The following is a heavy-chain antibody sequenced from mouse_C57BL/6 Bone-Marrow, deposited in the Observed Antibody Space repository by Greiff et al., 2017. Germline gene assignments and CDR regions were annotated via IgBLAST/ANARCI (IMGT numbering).Heavy chain of an antibody. CDR2: IWSGGST. CDR1: GFSLTSYG. Sequence: VQLQQSGPGLVQPSQSLSITCTASGFSLTSYGVHWVRQSPGKGLEWLGVIWSGGSTDYNAAVISRLSISKDNSKSQVFFKMNSLQAADTAIYYCARNDGYSYAMDYWGQGTSVTVSS. D-gene: IGHD2-3*01. V-gene: IGHV2-2*01. CDR3: ARNDGYSYAMDY. J-gene: IGHJ4*01.